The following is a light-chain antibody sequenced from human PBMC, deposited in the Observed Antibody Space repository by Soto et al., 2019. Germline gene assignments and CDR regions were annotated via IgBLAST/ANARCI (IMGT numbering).Light chain of an antibody. V-gene: IGLV1-44*01. CDR1: SSNIGSHT. CDR2: SNT. CDR3: AAWYDSLNGVV. J-gene: IGLJ2*01. Sequence: QSVLTQPPSASGTPGQTIAISSSGGSSNIGSHTVNWYQQLPGTAPRLLIYSNTQRPSGVPDRFSGSKSGTSASLAITGLQSEDEGDYYCAAWYDSLNGVVFGGGTKVTVL.